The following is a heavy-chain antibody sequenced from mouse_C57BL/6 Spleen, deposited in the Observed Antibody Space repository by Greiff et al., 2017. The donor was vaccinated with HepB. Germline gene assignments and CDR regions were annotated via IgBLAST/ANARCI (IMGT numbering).Heavy chain of an antibody. V-gene: IGHV1-50*01. Sequence: VQLQQPGAELVKPGASVKLSCKASGYTFTSYWMQWVKQRPGQGLEWIGEIDPSDSYTNYNQKFKGKATLTVDTSSSTAYMQLSSLTSEDSAVYYCAKDGYLAWFAYWGQGTLVTVSA. D-gene: IGHD2-3*01. CDR1: GYTFTSYW. CDR2: IDPSDSYT. J-gene: IGHJ3*01. CDR3: AKDGYLAWFAY.